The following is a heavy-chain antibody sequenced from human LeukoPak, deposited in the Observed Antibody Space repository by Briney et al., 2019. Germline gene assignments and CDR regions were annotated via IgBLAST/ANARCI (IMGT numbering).Heavy chain of an antibody. CDR3: ARAGGHQLFYPSWTHTGHFDF. Sequence: SETLSLTCTVSTYSIASGYFWGWIRQSPKKRLGGIATVHHPDITHYNPSLERRVTISMDPARNHFSLTLKSVTAADTAVYYCARAGGHQLFYPSWTHTGHFDFWGQGIVVTVSS. CDR2: VHHPDIT. V-gene: IGHV4-38-2*02. J-gene: IGHJ4*02. CDR1: TYSIASGYF. D-gene: IGHD2-8*02.